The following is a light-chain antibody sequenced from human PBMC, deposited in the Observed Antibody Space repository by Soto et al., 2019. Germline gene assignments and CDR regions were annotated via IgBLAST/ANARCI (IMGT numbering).Light chain of an antibody. V-gene: IGKV3-11*01. J-gene: IGKJ5*01. Sequence: EIVLTQSPATLSLSPGERATLSCRASQSINNYLAWYQQKPGQAPRLLIYEVSNRATGIPARFSGSGSGTDFTLAISSLEPEDFAVYDCQQRSNWPSITFGQGTRLEI. CDR1: QSINNY. CDR3: QQRSNWPSIT. CDR2: EVS.